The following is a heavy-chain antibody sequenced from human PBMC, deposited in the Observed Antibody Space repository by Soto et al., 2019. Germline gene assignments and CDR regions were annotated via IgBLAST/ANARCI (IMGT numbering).Heavy chain of an antibody. CDR3: ARQLMDGPKLELTAFDI. V-gene: IGHV4-31*03. Sequence: SETLSLTCTVSGGSISSGGYYWSWIRQHPGKGLEWIGYIYYSGSTYYNPSLKSRVTISVDTSKNQFSLKLSSVTAADTAVYYCARQLMDGPKLELTAFDIWGQGTMVTVSS. CDR1: GGSISSGGYY. J-gene: IGHJ3*02. CDR2: IYYSGST. D-gene: IGHD1-7*01.